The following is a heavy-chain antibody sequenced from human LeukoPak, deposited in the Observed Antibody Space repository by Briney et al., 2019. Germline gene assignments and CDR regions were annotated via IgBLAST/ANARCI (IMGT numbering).Heavy chain of an antibody. CDR1: GSSISSSSDY. V-gene: IGHV4-39*01. CDR3: AIRRKFYADRSGHRNHCDY. CDR2: IYYSGRT. D-gene: IGHD3-22*01. J-gene: IGHJ4*02. Sequence: PSETLSLTCSVSGSSISSSSDYWGWIRQPPGKGLEWIGSIYYSGRTYYNLSLKSRVTMSVDTSKNQFSLKLSSVTAADTAVYYCAIRRKFYADRSGHRNHCDYWGQGTLVPVSS.